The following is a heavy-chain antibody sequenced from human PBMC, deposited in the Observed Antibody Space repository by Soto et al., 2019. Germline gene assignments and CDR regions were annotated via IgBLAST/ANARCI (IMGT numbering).Heavy chain of an antibody. CDR1: GFTFSNFW. CDR3: ARDRPFYYDSSGLTDN. Sequence: PGGSLRLSCAASGFTFSNFWMNWVRQAPGKGLEWAADIKQDGSEKYYLESVKGRFTISRDNAKNALYLQMNSLRAEDTAIYYCARDRPFYYDSSGLTDNWGQGTLVTVSS. J-gene: IGHJ4*02. V-gene: IGHV3-7*05. D-gene: IGHD3-22*01. CDR2: IKQDGSEK.